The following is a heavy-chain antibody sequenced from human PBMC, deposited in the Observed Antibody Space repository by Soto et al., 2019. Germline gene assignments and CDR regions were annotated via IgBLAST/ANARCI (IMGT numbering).Heavy chain of an antibody. Sequence: QFQLVQSGAEVKKPGASVKVSCKASGYTFTTYAMHWVRQAPGQRLEWLGWINAGNGNTKYSQKFQGRVTFTSDTSARIAYMELSSLRSEDTSVYYGARRGALTGTVFDYWGQGTLVTVSS. D-gene: IGHD1-1*01. CDR1: GYTFTTYA. CDR3: ARRGALTGTVFDY. CDR2: INAGNGNT. J-gene: IGHJ4*02. V-gene: IGHV1-3*01.